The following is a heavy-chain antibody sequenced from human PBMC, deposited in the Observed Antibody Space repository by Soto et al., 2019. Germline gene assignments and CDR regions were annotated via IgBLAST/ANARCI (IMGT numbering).Heavy chain of an antibody. CDR1: GFTFSSYS. V-gene: IGHV3-21*01. Sequence: SGGSLRLSCAASGFTFSSYSMNWVRQAPGKGLEWVSSISSSSSYIYYADSVKGRFTISRDNAKNSLYLQMNSLRAEDTAVYYCARAGSGSYHAWYFDYWGQGTLVTVSS. CDR3: ARAGSGSYHAWYFDY. D-gene: IGHD1-26*01. J-gene: IGHJ4*02. CDR2: ISSSSSYI.